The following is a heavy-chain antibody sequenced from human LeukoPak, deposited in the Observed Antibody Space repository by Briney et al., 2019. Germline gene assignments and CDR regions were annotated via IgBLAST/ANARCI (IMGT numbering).Heavy chain of an antibody. V-gene: IGHV3-23*01. D-gene: IGHD2-15*01. CDR3: AKSDRLYCSGGSCYPGYYYYYMDV. Sequence: PGGSLRLSCAASGFIFSNYAMNWVRQAPGKGLEWVSSISGSGGSTYYADSVKGRFTISRDNSKNTLFLQMNSLRAEDTAVYYCAKSDRLYCSGGSCYPGYYYYYMDVWGKGTTVTVSS. J-gene: IGHJ6*03. CDR2: ISGSGGST. CDR1: GFIFSNYA.